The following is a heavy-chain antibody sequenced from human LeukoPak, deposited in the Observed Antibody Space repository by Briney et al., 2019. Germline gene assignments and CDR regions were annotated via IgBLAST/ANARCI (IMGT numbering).Heavy chain of an antibody. CDR2: IYHRGNT. V-gene: IGHV4-38-2*02. CDR1: GFSIGTGYS. CDR3: AREVESWFGDLLSYFDS. Sequence: PSETLSLTCSVSGFSIGTGYSWGWIRQPPGKGLAWIGTIYHRGNTYYNPSLMSRVTISLDTSKNQFSLRLTSVTAADTALYYCAREVESWFGDLLSYFDSWGQGTQVTVSS. J-gene: IGHJ4*02. D-gene: IGHD3-10*01.